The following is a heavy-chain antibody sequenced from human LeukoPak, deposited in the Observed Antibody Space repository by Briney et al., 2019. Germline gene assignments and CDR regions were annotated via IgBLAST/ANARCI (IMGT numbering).Heavy chain of an antibody. D-gene: IGHD3-9*01. Sequence: PGGSLRLSCAASGFTFDDYGMSWVRQAPGKGLEWVSSIKWNDGSTGYADSVKGRFTISRDNAKNSLYLQMNSLRAEDTAVYYCARDRYYDILTGYYPLDAFDIWGQGTMVTVSS. CDR2: IKWNDGST. V-gene: IGHV3-20*04. CDR1: GFTFDDYG. CDR3: ARDRYYDILTGYYPLDAFDI. J-gene: IGHJ3*02.